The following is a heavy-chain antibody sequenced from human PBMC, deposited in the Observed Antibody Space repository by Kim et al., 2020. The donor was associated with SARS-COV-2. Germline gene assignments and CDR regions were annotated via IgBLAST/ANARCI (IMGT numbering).Heavy chain of an antibody. V-gene: IGHV5-10-1*01. D-gene: IGHD2-15*01. CDR3: ARAYCSGGSCYVPYYFDY. CDR2: IDPSDSYT. Sequence: GESLKISCKGSGYSFTSYWISWVRQMPGKGLEWMGRIDPSDSYTNYSPSFQGHVTISADKSISTAYLQWSSLKASDTAMYYCARAYCSGGSCYVPYYFDYWGQGTLVTVSS. J-gene: IGHJ4*02. CDR1: GYSFTSYW.